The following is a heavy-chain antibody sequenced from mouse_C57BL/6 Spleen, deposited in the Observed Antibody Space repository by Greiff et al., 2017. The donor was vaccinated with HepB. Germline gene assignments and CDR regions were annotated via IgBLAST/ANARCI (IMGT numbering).Heavy chain of an antibody. V-gene: IGHV1-69*01. CDR3: ARSFYGNSYFDY. J-gene: IGHJ2*01. D-gene: IGHD2-10*01. Sequence: VQLQQSGAELVMPGASVKLSCKASGYTFTSYWMHWVKQRPGQGLEWIGEIDPSDSYTNYNQKFKGKSTLTVDKSSSTAYMQLSSLTSEDSAVYYCARSFYGNSYFDYWGQGTTLTVSS. CDR1: GYTFTSYW. CDR2: IDPSDSYT.